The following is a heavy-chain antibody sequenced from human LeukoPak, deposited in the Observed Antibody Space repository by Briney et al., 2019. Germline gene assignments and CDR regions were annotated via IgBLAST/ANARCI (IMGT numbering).Heavy chain of an antibody. V-gene: IGHV1-18*01. D-gene: IGHD2-2*01. J-gene: IGHJ4*02. Sequence: ASVKVSCKASGYTFTSYDISWVRQAPGQGLEWMGYISGYNGNTIYAQKVQDRVTMTTDTSTSTAYMELRSLRSDDTAVYYCARWGGTYQTYFDYWAREPWSPSPQ. CDR1: GYTFTSYD. CDR2: ISGYNGNT. CDR3: ARWGGTYQTYFDY.